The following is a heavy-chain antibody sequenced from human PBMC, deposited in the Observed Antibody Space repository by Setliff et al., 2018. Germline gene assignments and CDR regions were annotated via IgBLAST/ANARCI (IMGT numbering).Heavy chain of an antibody. Sequence: PSETLSLTCTVSGGSISNYYWSWIRQPAGKGLEWIGRIYTSGSTNYNPSLKSRVTMSVDTSKNQFSLKLSSVTAADTAVYYCAREQWLDPPGYYYMDVWAKGTTVTVS. CDR2: IYTSGST. CDR3: AREQWLDPPGYYYMDV. V-gene: IGHV4-4*07. CDR1: GGSISNYY. D-gene: IGHD6-19*01. J-gene: IGHJ6*03.